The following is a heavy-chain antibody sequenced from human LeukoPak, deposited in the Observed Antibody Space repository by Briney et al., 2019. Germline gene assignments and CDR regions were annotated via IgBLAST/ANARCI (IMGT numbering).Heavy chain of an antibody. V-gene: IGHV3-23*01. J-gene: IGHJ6*02. D-gene: IGHD3-3*01. CDR2: ISGGGGST. CDR1: GFTFSSYA. Sequence: PGGSLRLSCAASGFTFSSYAMHWVRQAPGKGLEWVSGISGGGGSTYYADSVKGRFTISRDNSKNTLYLQMNSLRAEDTAVYYCAKGNSDFWSGSDVGGQDPTVTV. CDR3: AKGNSDFWSGSDV.